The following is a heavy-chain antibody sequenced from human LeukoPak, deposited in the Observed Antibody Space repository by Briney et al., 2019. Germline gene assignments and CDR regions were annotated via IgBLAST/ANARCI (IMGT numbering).Heavy chain of an antibody. V-gene: IGHV4-30-4*01. CDR3: ARASVMTTVIFDY. J-gene: IGHJ4*02. Sequence: SETLSLTCTVSGGSISSYYWSWIRQPPGKGLEWIGYIYYSGSTYYNPSLKSRVTISVDTSKNQFSLKLSSVTAADTAVYYCARASVMTTVIFDYWGQGTLVTVSS. CDR1: GGSISSYY. CDR2: IYYSGST. D-gene: IGHD4-17*01.